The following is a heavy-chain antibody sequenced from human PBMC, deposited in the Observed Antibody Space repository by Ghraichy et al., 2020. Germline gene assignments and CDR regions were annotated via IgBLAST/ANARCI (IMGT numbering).Heavy chain of an antibody. Sequence: LSLTCAASGFTFSIHAMSWVRQAPGKGLEWVSTISGNGGNTYYSDSVKGRFTISRDNSKNTLYLQMNSLRAEDTALYYCARVWFGDQDAFDLWGQGTIVTVSS. D-gene: IGHD3-10*01. J-gene: IGHJ3*01. CDR2: ISGNGGNT. CDR1: GFTFSIHA. V-gene: IGHV3-23*01. CDR3: ARVWFGDQDAFDL.